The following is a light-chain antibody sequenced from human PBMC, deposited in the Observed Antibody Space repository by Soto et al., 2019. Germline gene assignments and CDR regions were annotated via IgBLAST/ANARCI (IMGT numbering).Light chain of an antibody. CDR3: AAWDDSLNGLWV. CDR2: DNN. V-gene: IGLV1-44*01. J-gene: IGLJ3*02. CDR1: SSNIGTNT. Sequence: QSILTQPPSASGTPGQRVTISCSGSSSNIGTNTVNWYQQLPGTAPKLLMYDNNQRPSGVPDRFSGSKSGTSASLAISGRQSEDEADYYCAAWDDSLNGLWVFGGGTKLTVL.